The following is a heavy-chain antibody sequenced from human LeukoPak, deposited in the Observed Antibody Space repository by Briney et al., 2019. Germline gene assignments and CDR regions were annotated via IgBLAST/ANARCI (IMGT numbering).Heavy chain of an antibody. V-gene: IGHV3-23*01. CDR3: AVPWWYTNAWNFPPSFDY. J-gene: IGHJ4*02. Sequence: PGGSLRLSCAAYGFTFPSYATSSVRQAPGKGLEWVSTISNSGGRTHFADSVKGRFTISRDNSKNRLYLQMNSLRAEDTAVYYCAVPWWYTNAWNFPPSFDYWGQGTPVTVSS. CDR1: GFTFPSYA. D-gene: IGHD2-15*01. CDR2: ISNSGGRT.